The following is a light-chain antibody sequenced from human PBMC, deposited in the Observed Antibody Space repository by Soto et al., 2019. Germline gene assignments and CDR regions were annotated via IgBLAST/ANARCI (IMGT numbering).Light chain of an antibody. J-gene: IGLJ2*01. V-gene: IGLV1-44*01. CDR1: SSNIGSHP. CDR2: TNN. Sequence: QSVLAQPPSASGTPGQSIIISCSGTSSNIGSHPVHWYQQLPGTAPKLVIYTNNQRPSGVPDRFSGSTSGTSASLAISGLQSDDEAAYYCAAWDDSLKAVLFGGGTKLTVL. CDR3: AAWDDSLKAVL.